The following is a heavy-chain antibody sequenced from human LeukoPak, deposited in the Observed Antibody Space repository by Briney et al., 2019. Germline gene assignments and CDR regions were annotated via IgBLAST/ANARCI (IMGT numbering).Heavy chain of an antibody. CDR2: INHSGST. CDR1: GGSFSGYY. J-gene: IGHJ4*02. V-gene: IGHV4-34*01. Sequence: KPSETLSLTFAVSGGSFSGYYWSWIRQPPGKGLEWIGEINHSGSTNYNPSLKSRVTISVDTSKNQFSLKLSSVTAADTAVYYCARGDRPGYDYWGQGTLVTVSS. CDR3: ARGDRPGYDY. D-gene: IGHD1-14*01.